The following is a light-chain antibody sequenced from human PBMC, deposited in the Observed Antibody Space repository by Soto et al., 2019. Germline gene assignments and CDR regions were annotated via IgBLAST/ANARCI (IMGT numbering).Light chain of an antibody. Sequence: EIVLTQSPAALSLSPWERATLSCRASQGVSSYLAWYQQKPGQAPRLLIYGASTRATGIPARFSGSGSGTEFTLTISSLQSEDFAVYYCQQYNNWPPITFGQGTRLEIK. J-gene: IGKJ5*01. CDR1: QGVSSY. V-gene: IGKV3-15*01. CDR3: QQYNNWPPIT. CDR2: GAS.